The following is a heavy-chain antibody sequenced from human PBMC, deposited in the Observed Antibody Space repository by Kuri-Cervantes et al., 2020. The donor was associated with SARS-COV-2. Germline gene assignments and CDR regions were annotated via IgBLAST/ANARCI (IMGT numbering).Heavy chain of an antibody. CDR3: ARVIDWVPYDY. V-gene: IGHV3-9*03. D-gene: IGHD3-22*01. Sequence: GGSLRLSCAASGFTFDDYAMHCVRQAPGKGLEWVSGFSWNSGSIGYADSVKGRFTISRDNAKNSLYLQINSLRAEDMALYYCARVIDWVPYDYWGQGTLVTVSS. J-gene: IGHJ4*02. CDR1: GFTFDDYA. CDR2: FSWNSGSI.